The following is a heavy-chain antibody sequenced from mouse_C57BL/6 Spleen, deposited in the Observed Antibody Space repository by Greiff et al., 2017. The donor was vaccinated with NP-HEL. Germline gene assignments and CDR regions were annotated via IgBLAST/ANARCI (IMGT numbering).Heavy chain of an antibody. Sequence: VQLQQSGAELVRPGASVTLSCKASGYTFTDYEMHWVKQTPVHGLEWIGAIDPETGGTAYNQKFKGKAILTADKSSSTAYMELRSLTSEDSAVYYCTRDTTVTYFDVWGTGTTVTVSS. CDR3: TRDTTVTYFDV. J-gene: IGHJ1*03. V-gene: IGHV1-15*01. D-gene: IGHD2-1*01. CDR1: GYTFTDYE. CDR2: IDPETGGT.